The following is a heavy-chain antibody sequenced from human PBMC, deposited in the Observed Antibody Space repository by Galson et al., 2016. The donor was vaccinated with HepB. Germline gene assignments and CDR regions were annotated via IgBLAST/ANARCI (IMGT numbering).Heavy chain of an antibody. J-gene: IGHJ4*02. V-gene: IGHV1-2*02. D-gene: IGHD1-7*01. CDR3: ATSYWDYVY. CDR1: GYTFPAYT. Sequence: SVKVSCKASGYTFPAYTIHWVRQAPGQRLEWMGWFHPGDGGTKYFPKFEGRATFSGDTSISTAYMELNRLRSDDTAVYYCATSYWDYVYWGQGTLVTVSS. CDR2: FHPGDGGT.